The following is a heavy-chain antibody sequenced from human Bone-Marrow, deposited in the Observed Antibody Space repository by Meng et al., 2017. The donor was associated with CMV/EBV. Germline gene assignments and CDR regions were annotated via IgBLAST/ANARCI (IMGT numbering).Heavy chain of an antibody. Sequence: GGSLRLSCAASGFTFSSYAMHWVRQAPGKGLEWVAVISYDGSNKYYADSVKGRFTISRDNSKNTLFLQMNSLRAEDTAVYYCAKAGWVRNYARFFDYWGQGTLVTVSS. CDR3: AKAGWVRNYARFFDY. J-gene: IGHJ4*02. CDR1: GFTFSSYA. V-gene: IGHV3-30*04. CDR2: ISYDGSNK. D-gene: IGHD4-11*01.